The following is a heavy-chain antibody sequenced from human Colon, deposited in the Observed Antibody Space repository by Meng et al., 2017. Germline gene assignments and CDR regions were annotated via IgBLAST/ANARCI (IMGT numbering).Heavy chain of an antibody. CDR2: INPSVGST. CDR1: GYTFTSYY. J-gene: IGHJ4*02. D-gene: IGHD6-19*01. V-gene: IGHV1-46*01. Sequence: QVQLVQSGAEVKKPGASVKVSCKASGYTFTSYYMHWVRQAPGQGLEWMGFINPSVGSTNYAQKFRGTVTMPRDTSTSTVYMELSSLRSEDTAIYYCARSGYSTGLGYFDSWGQGTLVTVSS. CDR3: ARSGYSTGLGYFDS.